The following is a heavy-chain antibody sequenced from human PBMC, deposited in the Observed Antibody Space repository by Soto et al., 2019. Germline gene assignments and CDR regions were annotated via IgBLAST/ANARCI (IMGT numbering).Heavy chain of an antibody. D-gene: IGHD3-10*01. J-gene: IGHJ4*02. CDR1: GFTFSNAW. CDR2: IKSKTDGGTT. Sequence: EVQLVESGGGLVKPGGSLRLSCAASGFTFSNAWMSWVRQAPGKGLEWVGRIKSKTDGGTTDYAAPVKGRFTISRDDSKNTLYLQMNSLKTEDTAVYYCTTRVTMVRGVIRGYWGQGTLVTVSS. CDR3: TTRVTMVRGVIRGY. V-gene: IGHV3-15*01.